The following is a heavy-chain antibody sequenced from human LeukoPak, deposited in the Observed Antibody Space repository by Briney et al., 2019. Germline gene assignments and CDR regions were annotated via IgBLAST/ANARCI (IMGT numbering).Heavy chain of an antibody. CDR3: AKDQARASAPMDV. Sequence: GASVKVSCKASGYTFTGYYMHWVRQAPGQGLEWMGWINPNSGGTNYAQKFQGRVTMTRDTSVSTAYMELSRLRSDDTTLYYCAKDQARASAPMDVWGKGTTVTVSS. CDR1: GYTFTGYY. CDR2: INPNSGGT. V-gene: IGHV1-2*02. J-gene: IGHJ6*03.